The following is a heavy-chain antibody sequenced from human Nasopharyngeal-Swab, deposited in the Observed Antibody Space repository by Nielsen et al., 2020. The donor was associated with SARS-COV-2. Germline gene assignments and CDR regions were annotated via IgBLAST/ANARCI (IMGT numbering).Heavy chain of an antibody. D-gene: IGHD6-19*01. V-gene: IGHV3-23*01. Sequence: GGSLRLSCAASGFTFSSYAMSWVRQAPGKGLEWVSAISGSGGSTYYADSVKGRFTISRDNSKNTLYLQMNSLRAEDTAVYYCARVPVAGSFPLHFDYWGQGTLVTVSS. J-gene: IGHJ4*02. CDR1: GFTFSSYA. CDR2: ISGSGGST. CDR3: ARVPVAGSFPLHFDY.